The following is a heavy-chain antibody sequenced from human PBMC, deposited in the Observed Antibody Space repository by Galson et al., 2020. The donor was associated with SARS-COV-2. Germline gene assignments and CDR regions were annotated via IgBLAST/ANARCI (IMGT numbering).Heavy chain of an antibody. J-gene: IGHJ5*02. V-gene: IGHV3-23*01. CDR3: AKDHQDIVVVPRWFDP. CDR2: ISGSGGST. D-gene: IGHD2-2*01. CDR1: GFTFSSYA. Sequence: GGSLRLSCAASGFTFSSYAMSWVRQAPGKGLEWVSAISGSGGSTYYADSVKGRFTISRDNSKNTLYLQMNSLRAEDTAVYYCAKDHQDIVVVPRWFDPWGQGTLVTVSS.